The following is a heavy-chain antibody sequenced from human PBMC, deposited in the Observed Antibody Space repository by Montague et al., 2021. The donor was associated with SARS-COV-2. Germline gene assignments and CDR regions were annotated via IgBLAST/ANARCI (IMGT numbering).Heavy chain of an antibody. J-gene: IGHJ5*02. CDR2: IYNSGTT. Sequence: SETLSLTCTVSGDSTSCPNCYWGWIRQAPGKGLDWIGTIYNSGTTYYXPSLKSRLTISIDTSKNQFSLKLPSVTAADTAVYYCARHRNYGDHSLDNWFHPWGQGTLVTVSS. V-gene: IGHV4-39*01. CDR1: GDSTSCPNCY. D-gene: IGHD4-17*01. CDR3: ARHRNYGDHSLDNWFHP.